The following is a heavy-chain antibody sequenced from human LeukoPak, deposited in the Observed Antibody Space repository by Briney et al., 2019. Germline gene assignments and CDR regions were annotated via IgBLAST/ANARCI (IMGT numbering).Heavy chain of an antibody. Sequence: GGSLRLSCAASGFPFSDFAMVWVRQAPGKGLEWVSAISGNGDTTYYADSVKGWFTVSRDNSRNTLSLQMNSLRADDTAVYYCVKTMGSVDFDYWGQGTLVTVSS. D-gene: IGHD4/OR15-4a*01. J-gene: IGHJ4*02. CDR3: VKTMGSVDFDY. CDR1: GFPFSDFA. CDR2: ISGNGDTT. V-gene: IGHV3-23*01.